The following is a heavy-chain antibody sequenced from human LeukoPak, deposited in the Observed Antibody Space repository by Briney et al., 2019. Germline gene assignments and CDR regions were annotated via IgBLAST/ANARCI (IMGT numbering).Heavy chain of an antibody. CDR1: GGSISSSSYY. J-gene: IGHJ6*03. Sequence: KPSETLSLTCTVSGGSISSSSYYWGWIRQPPGKGLEWIGSIYYSGSTYYNPSLKSRVTISVDTSKNQFSLKLSSVTAADPAVYYCARRRYSSSEKDYYYYYYMDVWGKGTTVTVSS. V-gene: IGHV4-39*07. CDR2: IYYSGST. D-gene: IGHD6-6*01. CDR3: ARRRYSSSEKDYYYYYYMDV.